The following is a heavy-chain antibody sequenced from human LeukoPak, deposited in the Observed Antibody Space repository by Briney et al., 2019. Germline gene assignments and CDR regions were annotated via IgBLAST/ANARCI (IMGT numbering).Heavy chain of an antibody. Sequence: GGSLRLSCAASGCTFSTYGMNWVRQAPGKGLEWVSSICSSSIYISYADSVKGRFTISRDIAKNSLYLQMNSLRVEDTAVYDCAREHKPTATTTSLFDYWGRGTLVTVSS. D-gene: IGHD1-1*01. J-gene: IGHJ4*02. CDR3: AREHKPTATTTSLFDY. CDR2: ICSSSIYI. V-gene: IGHV3-21*01. CDR1: GCTFSTYG.